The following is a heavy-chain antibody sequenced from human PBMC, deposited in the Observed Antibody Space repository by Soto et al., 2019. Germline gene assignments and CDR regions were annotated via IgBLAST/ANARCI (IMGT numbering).Heavy chain of an antibody. D-gene: IGHD6-19*01. CDR2: IWYDGSNK. Sequence: QVQLVESGGGVVQPGRSLRLSCAASGFTFSSYGMHWVRQAPGKGLEWVAVIWYDGSNKYYADSVKGRFTISRDNSKNTLDLQMNSLRAEDTAVYYCARVRDSSGWHACDIWGQGTMVTVSS. V-gene: IGHV3-33*01. CDR1: GFTFSSYG. CDR3: ARVRDSSGWHACDI. J-gene: IGHJ3*02.